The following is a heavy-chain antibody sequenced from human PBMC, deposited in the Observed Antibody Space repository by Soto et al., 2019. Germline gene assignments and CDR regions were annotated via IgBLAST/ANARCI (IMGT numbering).Heavy chain of an antibody. J-gene: IGHJ4*02. D-gene: IGHD3-10*01. V-gene: IGHV3-23*01. Sequence: PGGSLRLSCVASGLTFGSRAMSWVRQAPGEGLQWVATITDNGGDAKYADSVRGRFVISRDNSKKTLYLHMNSLRAEDTALYYCANSRVSMVRGLIIIPNYWGQGTLVTVSS. CDR1: GLTFGSRA. CDR2: ITDNGGDA. CDR3: ANSRVSMVRGLIIIPNY.